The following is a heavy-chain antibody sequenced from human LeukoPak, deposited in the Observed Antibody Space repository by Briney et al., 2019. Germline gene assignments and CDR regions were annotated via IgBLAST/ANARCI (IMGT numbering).Heavy chain of an antibody. CDR2: IYYSGST. J-gene: IGHJ4*02. CDR1: DGSISSSSYY. Sequence: SETLSLTCSVSDGSISSSSYYWGWIRQPPGKGLEWIGSIYYSGSTYYSPSLKSRVAISVDTSKNQLSLKLSSVTAADTAVYYCASDNLLSYWGQGTLVTVSS. CDR3: ASDNLLSY. V-gene: IGHV4-39*07.